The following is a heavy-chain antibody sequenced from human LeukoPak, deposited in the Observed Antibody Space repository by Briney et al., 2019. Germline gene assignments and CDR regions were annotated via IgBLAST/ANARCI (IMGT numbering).Heavy chain of an antibody. V-gene: IGHV3-9*01. D-gene: IGHD5-18*01. CDR1: GFTFDDYA. Sequence: PGGSLRLSCAASGFTFDDYAMHWVRQAPGKGLEWVSGISWNSGSLGYADSVKGRFTISRDNAKNSLYLQMNSLRAEDTALYYCAKDSGYSYGSAGDYWGQGTLVTVSS. J-gene: IGHJ4*02. CDR3: AKDSGYSYGSAGDY. CDR2: ISWNSGSL.